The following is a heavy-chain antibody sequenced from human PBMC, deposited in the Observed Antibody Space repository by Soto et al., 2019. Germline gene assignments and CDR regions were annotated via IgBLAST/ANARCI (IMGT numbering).Heavy chain of an antibody. CDR3: AKDTSGYSSSWYGRGFSY. J-gene: IGHJ4*02. V-gene: IGHV3-9*01. CDR2: ISWNSGSI. D-gene: IGHD6-13*01. CDR1: GFTFDDYA. Sequence: EVQLVESGGGLVQPGRSLRLSCAASGFTFDDYAMHWVRQAPGKGLEWVSGISWNSGSIGYADSVKGRFTISRDNAKNSLYLQMKSLRAEDTALYYCAKDTSGYSSSWYGRGFSYWGQGTLVTVSS.